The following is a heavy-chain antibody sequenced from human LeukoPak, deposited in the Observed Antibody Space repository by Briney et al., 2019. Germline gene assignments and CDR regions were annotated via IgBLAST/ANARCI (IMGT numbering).Heavy chain of an antibody. Sequence: ASVKVSCKASGYTFTGYYMHWVRQAPGQGLEWMGWINPNSGGTNYAQKFQGRVTTTRDTSISTAYMELSRLRSDDTAVYYCARGYNWNYVVAFDIWGQGTMVTVSS. V-gene: IGHV1-2*02. D-gene: IGHD1-7*01. CDR1: GYTFTGYY. J-gene: IGHJ3*02. CDR2: INPNSGGT. CDR3: ARGYNWNYVVAFDI.